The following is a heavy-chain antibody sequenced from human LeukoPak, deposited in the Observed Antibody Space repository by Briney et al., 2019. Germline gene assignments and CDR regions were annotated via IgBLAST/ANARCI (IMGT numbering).Heavy chain of an antibody. Sequence: PSETLSLTCTVSGGSISSHYWSWIRQPPGKGLEWIGYIYYSGSTNYNPSLKSRVTISVDTSKNQFPLKLSSVTAADTAVYYCARAPYGGSFDYWGQGTLVTVSS. CDR3: ARAPYGGSFDY. CDR1: GGSISSHY. J-gene: IGHJ4*02. D-gene: IGHD4-23*01. CDR2: IYYSGST. V-gene: IGHV4-59*11.